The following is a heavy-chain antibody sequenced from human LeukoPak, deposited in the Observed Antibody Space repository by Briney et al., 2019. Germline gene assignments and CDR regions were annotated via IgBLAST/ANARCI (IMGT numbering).Heavy chain of an antibody. CDR2: IYYSGST. CDR3: AKEAVGVAGTGGWFDP. D-gene: IGHD6-13*01. V-gene: IGHV4-59*01. J-gene: IGHJ5*02. CDR1: GDSISSYY. Sequence: PSETLSLTCSVSGDSISSYYWSWIRQPLGKGLEWIGYIYYSGSTNYNPSLKSRVTISVDTSKNQFSLKLNSVTAADTALYYCAKEAVGVAGTGGWFDPWGQGTLVTVSS.